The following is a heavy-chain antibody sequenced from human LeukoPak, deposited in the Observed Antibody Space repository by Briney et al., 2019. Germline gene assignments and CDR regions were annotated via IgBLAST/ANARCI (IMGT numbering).Heavy chain of an antibody. J-gene: IGHJ4*02. CDR2: ISSSSSTI. Sequence: GGSLRLSCAASGFTFGSYSMNWVRQAPGKGLEWVSYISSSSSTIYYADSVKGRFTISRDNAKNSLYLQMNSLRDEDTAVYYCARDRSPYESSAYYLDYWGQGTLVTVSS. CDR1: GFTFGSYS. V-gene: IGHV3-48*02. D-gene: IGHD3-22*01. CDR3: ARDRSPYESSAYYLDY.